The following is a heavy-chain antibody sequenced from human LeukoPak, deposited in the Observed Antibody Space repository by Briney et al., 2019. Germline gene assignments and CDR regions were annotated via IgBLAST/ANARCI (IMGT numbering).Heavy chain of an antibody. CDR3: ARSYDSSGYGFDY. D-gene: IGHD3-22*01. CDR2: IYYSGST. CDR1: GGSISSSSYY. J-gene: IGHJ4*02. V-gene: IGHV4-39*01. Sequence: SETLSLTCTVSGGSISSSSYYWGWIRQPPGKGLEGIGSIYYSGSTYYNPSLKSRITISVDTSKNQFSLKLSSVTAADTAVYYCARSYDSSGYGFDYWGQGTLVTVSS.